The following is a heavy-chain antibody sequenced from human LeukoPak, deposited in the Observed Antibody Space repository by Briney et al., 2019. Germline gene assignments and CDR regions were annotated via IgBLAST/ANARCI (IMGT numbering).Heavy chain of an antibody. V-gene: IGHV1-2*02. J-gene: IGHJ6*03. CDR3: ARGYQLLPYYYYYYYMDV. Sequence: ASVKVSCKASGYTFTGYYMHWVRQAPGQGLEWMGWINPNSGGTNYAQKFQGRVTMTRDTSISTAYMELSRLRSDDTAVYYCARGYQLLPYYYYYYYMDVWGQGTTVTVSS. CDR2: INPNSGGT. CDR1: GYTFTGYY. D-gene: IGHD2-2*01.